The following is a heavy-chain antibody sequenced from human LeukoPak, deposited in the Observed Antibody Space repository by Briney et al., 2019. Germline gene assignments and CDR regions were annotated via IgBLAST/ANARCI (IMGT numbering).Heavy chain of an antibody. Sequence: PGGSLRLSCAASGFTFSSYAMSWVRQAPGKGLEWVSAISGSGGSTYYADSVKGRFTISRDNSKNTLYLQMNSLRAEDTAVYYCAKDSPGWAAAGWGFENYYYYMDVWGKGTTVTVSS. CDR1: GFTFSSYA. J-gene: IGHJ6*03. D-gene: IGHD6-13*01. CDR2: ISGSGGST. V-gene: IGHV3-23*01. CDR3: AKDSPGWAAAGWGFENYYYYMDV.